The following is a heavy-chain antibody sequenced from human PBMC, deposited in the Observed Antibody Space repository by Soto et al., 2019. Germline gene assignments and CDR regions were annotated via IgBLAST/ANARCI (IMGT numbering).Heavy chain of an antibody. CDR2: ISGSGIST. CDR1: GFTFSSFA. J-gene: IGHJ4*02. D-gene: IGHD4-17*01. CDR3: AKEGQATTVPLPDY. V-gene: IGHV3-23*01. Sequence: EVQLLESGGGLVQPGGSLRLSCAASGFTFSSFAMNWVRQAPGKGLDWVSTISGSGISTYYADSVKGRFTISRDNSKNTLYLQMNSLRAEDTAVYDCAKEGQATTVPLPDYWGQGTLVTVSS.